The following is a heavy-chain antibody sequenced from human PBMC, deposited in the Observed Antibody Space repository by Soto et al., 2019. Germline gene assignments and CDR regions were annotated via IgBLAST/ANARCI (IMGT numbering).Heavy chain of an antibody. CDR3: AKDRVESGLGEIDY. CDR2: ISYDGSNK. D-gene: IGHD3-16*01. Sequence: QVQLVESGGGVVQPGRSMRLSCVVSGFSFRNNGMHWVRQAPGKGLEWVAIISYDGSNKYYADSVKGRFTISRDNSKNTLYLQINSLRVEDTAEYYCAKDRVESGLGEIDYWGQGTLVTVSS. J-gene: IGHJ4*02. CDR1: GFSFRNNG. V-gene: IGHV3-30*18.